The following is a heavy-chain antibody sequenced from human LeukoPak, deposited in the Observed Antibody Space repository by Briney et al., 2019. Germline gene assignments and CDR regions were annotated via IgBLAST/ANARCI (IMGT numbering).Heavy chain of an antibody. Sequence: SETLSLTCAVYGGSFSGYYWSWIRQTPGKGLEWIGEINHSGSAKYNPSLKSRVTISVTLSKNQFSLDLSSVTAADTGAYYCARGQPPYSDGSTYYAGGFYYYDNWGQGTLVTVSS. D-gene: IGHD2-15*01. CDR1: GGSFSGYY. V-gene: IGHV4-34*01. J-gene: IGHJ4*02. CDR3: ARGQPPYSDGSTYYAGGFYYYDN. CDR2: INHSGSA.